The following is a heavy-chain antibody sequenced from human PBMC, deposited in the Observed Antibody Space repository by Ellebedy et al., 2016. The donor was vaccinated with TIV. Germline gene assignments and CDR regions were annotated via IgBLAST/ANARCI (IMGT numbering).Heavy chain of an antibody. J-gene: IGHJ4*01. D-gene: IGHD1-1*01. CDR3: TKRADNWGFFDY. CDR1: GFTFSDYV. V-gene: IGHV3-23*01. CDR2: VSERDGRT. Sequence: GESLKISCAASGFTFSDYVMAWVSQVPGKGLEWVSAVSERDGRTFYADSVKGRFSISRDNFDNTLFLHMHSLTAGDTAVYYCTKRADNWGFFDYWGHGTLVTVSS.